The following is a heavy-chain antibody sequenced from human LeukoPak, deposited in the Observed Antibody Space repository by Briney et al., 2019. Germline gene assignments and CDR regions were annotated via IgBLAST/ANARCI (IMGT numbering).Heavy chain of an antibody. CDR2: IIPIFGTA. Sequence: SVKVSCKATGGTFSSYAISWVRQAPGQGLEWMGGIIPIFGTANYAQKFQGRVTITTDESTSTAYMELSSLRSEDTAVYYCARDAYCSGGSCYHHEYYYYMDVWGKGTTVTVSS. CDR3: ARDAYCSGGSCYHHEYYYYMDV. J-gene: IGHJ6*03. V-gene: IGHV1-69*05. CDR1: GGTFSSYA. D-gene: IGHD2-15*01.